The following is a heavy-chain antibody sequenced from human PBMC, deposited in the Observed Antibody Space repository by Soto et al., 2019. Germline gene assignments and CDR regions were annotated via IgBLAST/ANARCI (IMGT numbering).Heavy chain of an antibody. CDR3: AKVWGGYCSGGTCYSHYYYYGMDV. CDR2: ISTTSSSI. Sequence: PVGSLRLSCAASGFTFSSYSMNWVRQAPGKGLEWISYISTTSSSIYYADSVKGRFTISRDNAKNSLFLQMNSLRDEDTDVYYCAKVWGGYCSGGTCYSHYYYYGMDVWGQGTTVTVSS. D-gene: IGHD2-15*01. J-gene: IGHJ6*02. CDR1: GFTFSSYS. V-gene: IGHV3-48*02.